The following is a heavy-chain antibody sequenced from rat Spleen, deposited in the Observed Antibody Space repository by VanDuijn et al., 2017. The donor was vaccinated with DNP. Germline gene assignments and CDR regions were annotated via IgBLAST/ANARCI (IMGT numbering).Heavy chain of an antibody. CDR2: INKDSSTI. J-gene: IGHJ1*01. V-gene: IGHV4-2*01. D-gene: IGHD1-11*01. CDR3: ARAPYYGGKAPEGYFDF. CDR1: GFNFNDYW. Sequence: EVKLVESGGGLVQPGRSLKLSCAASGFNFNDYWMGWVRQAPGKGLEWIGEINKDSSTIDYNPSLKDKFSISRDNAQNTLYLQMSKLGSEDTAIYYCARAPYYGGKAPEGYFDFWGPGTMVTVSS.